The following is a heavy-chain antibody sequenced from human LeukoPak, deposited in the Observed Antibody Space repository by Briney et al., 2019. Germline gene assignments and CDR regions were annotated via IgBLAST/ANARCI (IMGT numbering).Heavy chain of an antibody. CDR3: VRYPSLYCSSTSCYDLDY. CDR2: ISSSSGTI. J-gene: IGHJ4*02. V-gene: IGHV3-48*04. Sequence: QPGESLRLSCSVSGFTFSSYSMNWVRQAPGKGLEWVSYISSSSGTIHYADTVKGRFTMTRDNAKNSTYMQMNSLRGEDTAVYYSVRYPSLYCSSTSCYDLDYWGQGTLVTVSS. CDR1: GFTFSSYS. D-gene: IGHD2-2*01.